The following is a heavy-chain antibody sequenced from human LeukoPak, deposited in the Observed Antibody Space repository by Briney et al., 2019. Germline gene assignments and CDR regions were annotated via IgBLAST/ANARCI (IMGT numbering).Heavy chain of an antibody. D-gene: IGHD3-16*01. CDR1: GFTLEDYA. J-gene: IGHJ4*02. V-gene: IGHV3-9*01. CDR3: AKFGGDENGSYYDY. CDR2: ISGDSGSM. Sequence: GGSLRLSCAASGFTLEDYAVHWVRQAPGKGLEWVSGISGDSGSMDYADSVKGRFTIYRDNAKNSLYLQMNSLRAEDTALYYCAKFGGDENGSYYDYWGQGTLVTVSS.